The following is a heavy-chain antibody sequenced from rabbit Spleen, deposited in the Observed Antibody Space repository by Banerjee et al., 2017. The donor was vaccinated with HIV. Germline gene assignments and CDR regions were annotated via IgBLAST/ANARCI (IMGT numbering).Heavy chain of an antibody. J-gene: IGHJ4*01. Sequence: HLKESGGGLVQPGGSLKLSCTASGFTLSSYYMNWVRQAPGKGLEWIGYIDPVFGITYYANWVNGRFSISRENAQNTVFQQMTSLTAADTATYFCARDGAGGSYFALWGPGPLVTVS. V-gene: IGHV1S7*01. CDR1: GFTLSSYY. CDR2: IDPVFGIT. D-gene: IGHD8-1*01. CDR3: ARDGAGGSYFAL.